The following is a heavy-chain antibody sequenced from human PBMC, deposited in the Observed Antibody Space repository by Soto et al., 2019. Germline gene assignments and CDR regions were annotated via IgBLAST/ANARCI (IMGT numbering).Heavy chain of an antibody. Sequence: GVSLRLSCAASGLTFSRNAMSWVRQAPGKGPKWIAGITGSGGSRYYADSVKGRFTISRDNSKNTLFLQMNSLRVEDTDLYYCASPQAYSGNYSDWDAFDIWGQGTMVTVSS. CDR1: GLTFSRNA. CDR2: ITGSGGSR. J-gene: IGHJ3*02. V-gene: IGHV3-23*01. D-gene: IGHD1-26*01. CDR3: ASPQAYSGNYSDWDAFDI.